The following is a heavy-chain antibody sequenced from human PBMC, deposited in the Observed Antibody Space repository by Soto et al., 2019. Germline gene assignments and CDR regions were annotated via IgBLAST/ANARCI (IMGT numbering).Heavy chain of an antibody. CDR1: GGTFSSYA. D-gene: IGHD2-2*01. J-gene: IGHJ5*02. V-gene: IGHV1-69*06. Sequence: SVKVSCKASGGTFSSYAISWVRQAPGQGLEWMGGTIPIFGTANYAQKFQGRVTITADKSTSTAYMELSSLRSEDTAVYYCARGRGYCSSTSCLNWFDPWGQGTLVTVSS. CDR3: ARGRGYCSSTSCLNWFDP. CDR2: TIPIFGTA.